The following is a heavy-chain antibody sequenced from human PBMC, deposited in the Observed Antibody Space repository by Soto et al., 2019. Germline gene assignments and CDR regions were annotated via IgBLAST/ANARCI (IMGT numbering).Heavy chain of an antibody. CDR3: ARCGGSLNY. CDR2: INSGSSHV. Sequence: DVQLVESGGGLVKPGGSLRLSCEASGFTFSTSAMHWVRQAPGKGLEWVASINSGSSHVKYADSVKGRFTISRDNANNSLSLHLSSLRVEDTAIYYCARCGGSLNYWGQGTLVTVSS. V-gene: IGHV3-21*02. D-gene: IGHD2-15*01. J-gene: IGHJ4*02. CDR1: GFTFSTSA.